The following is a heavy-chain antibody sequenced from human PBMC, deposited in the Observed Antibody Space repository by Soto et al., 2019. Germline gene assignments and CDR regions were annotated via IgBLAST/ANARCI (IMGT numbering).Heavy chain of an antibody. CDR1: GFALTPYA. Sequence: QEQLVESGGGVVQPGRSLRLSCAASGFALTPYARHWVRQAPGKWLEWVAIISYDGSYRSYGDSVKGRFTISRDNSENSLYLQMDTLRSEETAVYYCARDWDRGGGSYLCKFDLWGRGTLVTVSS. V-gene: IGHV3-30-3*01. D-gene: IGHD1-26*01. J-gene: IGHJ2*01. CDR2: ISYDGSYR. CDR3: ARDWDRGGGSYLCKFDL.